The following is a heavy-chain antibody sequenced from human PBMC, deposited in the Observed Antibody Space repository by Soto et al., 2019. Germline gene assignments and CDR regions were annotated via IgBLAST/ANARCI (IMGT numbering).Heavy chain of an antibody. J-gene: IGHJ4*02. CDR1: GDSISSNNYY. D-gene: IGHD3-3*01. Sequence: SETLSLTCTVSGDSISSNNYYWGWIRQPPGKGLGWIGNIYYRGSSYYIPSLQSRVIMSVDTSKNQFSLKLSSVSAADTAVYYCARHKILERVFDYWGQGTQVTVSS. CDR2: IYYRGSS. V-gene: IGHV4-39*01. CDR3: ARHKILERVFDY.